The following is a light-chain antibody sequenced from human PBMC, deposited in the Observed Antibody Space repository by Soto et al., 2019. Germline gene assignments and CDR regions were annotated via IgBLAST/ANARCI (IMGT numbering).Light chain of an antibody. J-gene: IGKJ5*01. V-gene: IGKV1-39*01. Sequence: DIQLTQSPSSLSASVGDRVTITCRASQGMINYLAWYQQKPGKAPTLLIYAASNLQSGVPSRFSGSGSGTDFTLTVNSLQPEDFATYYCQQGYTSAITFGQGTRLEIK. CDR3: QQGYTSAIT. CDR1: QGMINY. CDR2: AAS.